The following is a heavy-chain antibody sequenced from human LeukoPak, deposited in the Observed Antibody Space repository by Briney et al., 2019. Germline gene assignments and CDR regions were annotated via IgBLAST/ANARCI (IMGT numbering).Heavy chain of an antibody. D-gene: IGHD6-19*01. J-gene: IGHJ3*02. CDR2: ISSSSSYI. V-gene: IGHV3-21*01. CDR1: GFTFSSYS. Sequence: GGSLRLSCAASGFTFSSYSMNWVRQAPGKGLEWVSSISSSSSYIYYADSVKGRVTISRDNAKNSLYLQMNSLRAEDTAVYYCARDQVAVAGLAFDIWGQGTMVTVSS. CDR3: ARDQVAVAGLAFDI.